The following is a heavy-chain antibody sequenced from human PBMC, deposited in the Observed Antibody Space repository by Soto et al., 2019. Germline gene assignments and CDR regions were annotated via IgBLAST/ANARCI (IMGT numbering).Heavy chain of an antibody. J-gene: IGHJ4*02. D-gene: IGHD3-16*01. V-gene: IGHV4-61*01. CDR1: GASVAGGSYY. CDR3: ARADPDASVGY. Sequence: PSETLSLTCSVSGASVAGGSYYWSWVRQPPGKGLEWIGYIPSRGRPFYNPSLTSRVTISADTSRNQFSLKLSSVIAADTAVYYCARADPDASVGYWGQGTLVTVSS. CDR2: IPSRGRP.